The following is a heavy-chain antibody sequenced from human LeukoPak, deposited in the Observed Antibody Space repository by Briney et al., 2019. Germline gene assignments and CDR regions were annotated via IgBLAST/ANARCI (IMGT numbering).Heavy chain of an antibody. V-gene: IGHV1-2*02. CDR3: ARDYYGSGSYSTDF. CDR1: GYTFTGYQ. J-gene: IGHJ4*02. D-gene: IGHD3-10*01. Sequence: ASVKVSCKASGYTFTGYQIHWVRQAPGQGLEWMGWMGPNTAGTNYAQQFQGRVTMTRDTSIDTAYMELSRLRSDDTAVYYCARDYYGSGSYSTDFWAQGTLVTVSS. CDR2: MGPNTAGT.